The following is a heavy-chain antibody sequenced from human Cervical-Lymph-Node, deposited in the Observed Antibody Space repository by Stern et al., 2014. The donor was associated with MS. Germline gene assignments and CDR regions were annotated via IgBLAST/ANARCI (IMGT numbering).Heavy chain of an antibody. J-gene: IGHJ4*02. CDR1: GFSLSTSGLG. CDR3: AHRTAGPFDY. Sequence: ESGPSLVKPTQTLTLTCTFSGFSLSTSGLGVGWIRQAPGEALEWLAYIYWDDQKRYSPSLKSRLTITKDSSKNQVVLTLTNVDPVDTATYYCAHRTAGPFDYWGQGTLVTVSS. CDR2: IYWDDQK. V-gene: IGHV2-5*02.